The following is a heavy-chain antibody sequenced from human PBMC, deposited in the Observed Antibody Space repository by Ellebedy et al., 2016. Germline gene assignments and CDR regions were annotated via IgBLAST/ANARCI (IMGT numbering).Heavy chain of an antibody. Sequence: SETLSLXCTVSGGSISNYYWSWIRQPPGKGLEWIGYIYYSGSTNYNPSLKSRVTISVDTPKNQFSLKLSSVTAADTAVYYCARLYGDYLKADYWGQGTLVTVSS. V-gene: IGHV4-59*08. CDR3: ARLYGDYLKADY. CDR1: GGSISNYY. J-gene: IGHJ4*02. D-gene: IGHD4-17*01. CDR2: IYYSGST.